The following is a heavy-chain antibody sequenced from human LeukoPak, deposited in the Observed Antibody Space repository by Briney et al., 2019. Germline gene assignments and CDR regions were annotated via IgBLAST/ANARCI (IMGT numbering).Heavy chain of an antibody. Sequence: PGGSLRLSCAASGFAFSSYAMSWVRQAPGKGLEWVSAISGSGGSTYYADSVKGRFTISRDNSKNTLYLQMNSLRAEDTAVYYCASPPFNYDFWSGSPLGYYYYGMDVWGQGTTVTVSS. CDR3: ASPPFNYDFWSGSPLGYYYYGMDV. J-gene: IGHJ6*02. V-gene: IGHV3-23*01. D-gene: IGHD3-3*01. CDR1: GFAFSSYA. CDR2: ISGSGGST.